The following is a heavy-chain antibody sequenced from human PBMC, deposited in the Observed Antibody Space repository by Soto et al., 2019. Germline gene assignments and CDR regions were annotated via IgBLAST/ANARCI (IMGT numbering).Heavy chain of an antibody. CDR3: ARETDGMDV. J-gene: IGHJ6*02. V-gene: IGHV3-30-3*01. CDR1: GFTFSSYA. CDR2: ISYDGSNK. Sequence: QVQLVESAGGVVQPGRSLRLSCAASGFTFSSYAMHWVSQAPGKGLEWVAVISYDGSNKYYADSVKGRFTISRDNSKNTLYLQMTRLRAEDTAVYYCARETDGMDVWGQGTTVTVSS.